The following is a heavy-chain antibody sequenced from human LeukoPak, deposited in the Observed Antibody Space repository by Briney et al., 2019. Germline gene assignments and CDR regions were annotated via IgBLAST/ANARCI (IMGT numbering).Heavy chain of an antibody. Sequence: ASVKVSCKASGGTFTSYAISWVRQAPGQGLEWMGGIITIFGTANYAQKFQGRVTFTADEYTSKDYMELSRLRSGATDVYYCASSRYYYDSSGYYSNYWGQGTLVTVSS. CDR3: ASSRYYYDSSGYYSNY. V-gene: IGHV1-69*01. CDR1: GGTFTSYA. J-gene: IGHJ4*02. CDR2: IITIFGTA. D-gene: IGHD3-22*01.